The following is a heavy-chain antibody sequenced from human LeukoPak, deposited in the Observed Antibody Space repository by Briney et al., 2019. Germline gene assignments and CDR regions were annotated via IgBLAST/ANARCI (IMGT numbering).Heavy chain of an antibody. CDR2: ISCSNDYI. CDR3: VRIPNSAGFPNWFDP. D-gene: IGHD6-19*01. Sequence: GGSLRLSCAASGFTFSISTMNWVRHAPTEGLEWVSSISCSNDYIYYEDSVKGRFTISRDNAKNSLYLQMNSLRAEDTAVYYCVRIPNSAGFPNWFDPWGQGTLVTVSS. V-gene: IGHV3-21*01. CDR1: GFTFSIST. J-gene: IGHJ5*02.